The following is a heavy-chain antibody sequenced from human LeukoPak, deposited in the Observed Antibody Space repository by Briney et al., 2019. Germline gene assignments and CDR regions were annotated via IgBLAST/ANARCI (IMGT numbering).Heavy chain of an antibody. Sequence: GGSLRLSCAASGFTFSSYAMSWVRQAPGKGLEWVSAIRGSGGSTYYADSVKGRFTISRDNSMNTLSLQMNSLRAEDTAVYYCARDRGSAAAGTWYYAMDVWGQGTTVTVSS. CDR3: ARDRGSAAAGTWYYAMDV. D-gene: IGHD6-13*01. V-gene: IGHV3-23*01. CDR1: GFTFSSYA. CDR2: IRGSGGST. J-gene: IGHJ6*02.